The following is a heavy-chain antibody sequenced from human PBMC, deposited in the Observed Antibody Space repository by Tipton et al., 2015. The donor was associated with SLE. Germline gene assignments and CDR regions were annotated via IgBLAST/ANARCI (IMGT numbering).Heavy chain of an antibody. CDR2: IYYSGST. V-gene: IGHV4-59*11. J-gene: IGHJ6*02. Sequence: TLSLTCTVSGGSISRHYWSRMRQPPGKGLERIGYIYYSGSTNYTPSLKSRVTISVDTSKNQISLKLSSVTAADTAVYYCARGVWAYCGGDCYSPYYYYYGMDVWGQGTTVTVSS. CDR1: GGSISRHY. D-gene: IGHD2-21*01. CDR3: ARGVWAYCGGDCYSPYYYYYGMDV.